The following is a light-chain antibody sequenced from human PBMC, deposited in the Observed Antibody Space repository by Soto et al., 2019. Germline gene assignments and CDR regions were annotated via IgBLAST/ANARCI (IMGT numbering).Light chain of an antibody. CDR3: QQYGSSPLT. CDR1: HTVSSSH. J-gene: IGKJ4*01. Sequence: ETVLTQSPGTLSLSPGERATLSCRASHTVSSSHLAWYQQRPGQAPRLLIYGASSRATGIPDRFSGSGSGTDFTLTISRLEPEDFAVYYCQQYGSSPLTFGGGTKVEIK. V-gene: IGKV3-20*01. CDR2: GAS.